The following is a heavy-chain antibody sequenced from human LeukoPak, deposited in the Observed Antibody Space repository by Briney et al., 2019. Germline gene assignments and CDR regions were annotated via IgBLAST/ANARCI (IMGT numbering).Heavy chain of an antibody. J-gene: IGHJ5*02. Sequence: PSETPSLTCTVSGGSISSYYWSWIRQPPGKGLEWIGYIYYSGITNYNPSLKSRVTISVDTSKNQFSLKLSSVTAADTAVYYCARHVRDYDILTGYYTSWFDPWGQGTLVTVSS. D-gene: IGHD3-9*01. CDR2: IYYSGIT. CDR3: ARHVRDYDILTGYYTSWFDP. CDR1: GGSISSYY. V-gene: IGHV4-59*08.